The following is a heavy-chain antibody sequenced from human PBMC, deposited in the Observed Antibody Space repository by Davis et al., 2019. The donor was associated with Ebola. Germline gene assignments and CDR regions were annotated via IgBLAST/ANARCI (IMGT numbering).Heavy chain of an antibody. CDR3: VVWDIVAKESYYYYSMDV. J-gene: IGHJ6*02. CDR2: IHYSGST. CDR1: GVSISSSNYY. Sequence: MPSETLSLTCTVSGVSISSSNYYWAWIRQHPGKGLEWIGYIHYSGSTYYNPSLESRVTISVDISKNQFSLNLNSLTAADTAVYYCVVWDIVAKESYYYYSMDVWGQGTTVTVSS. V-gene: IGHV4-31*03. D-gene: IGHD5-12*01.